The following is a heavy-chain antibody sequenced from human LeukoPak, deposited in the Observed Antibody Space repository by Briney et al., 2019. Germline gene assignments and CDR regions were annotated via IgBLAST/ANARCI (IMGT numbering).Heavy chain of an antibody. CDR2: IIYDGSNK. Sequence: GGSLRLSCVVSGFTFSVSGMDWVRQAPGKGLEWMAVIIYDGSNKNYADSVKGRFTISRDNSRNTLYMKMNSLRVEDTAVYYCARGVGETLSGWTLDYWGHGTLVAVSS. V-gene: IGHV3-30*19. J-gene: IGHJ4*01. CDR3: ARGVGETLSGWTLDY. D-gene: IGHD6-19*01. CDR1: GFTFSVSG.